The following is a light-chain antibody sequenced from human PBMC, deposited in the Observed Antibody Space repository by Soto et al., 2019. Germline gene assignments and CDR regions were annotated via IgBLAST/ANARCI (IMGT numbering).Light chain of an antibody. Sequence: MTQSPSTLSASVGDRVTITCRASQSVDNYLAWYQQRPGQSPRLLIYGASTRATGVPARFSGSGSGTDFTLTISSLQSEDLAVYYCQQYNDWPRTFGPGTKVELK. CDR1: QSVDNY. J-gene: IGKJ1*01. V-gene: IGKV3-15*01. CDR2: GAS. CDR3: QQYNDWPRT.